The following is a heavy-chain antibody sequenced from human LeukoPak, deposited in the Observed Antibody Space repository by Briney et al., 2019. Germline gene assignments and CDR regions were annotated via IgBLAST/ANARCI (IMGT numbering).Heavy chain of an antibody. Sequence: GASVKVSCKASGYTFSSYGISWVRQAPGQGLEWMGWVSGDNDDTNYAQKFKGRLTVTTDTSTSTAYMEPRSLRSDDTAVYYCARDWEILTGIDCFDPWGQGTVVIVSS. CDR3: ARDWEILTGIDCFDP. CDR1: GYTFSSYG. J-gene: IGHJ5*02. V-gene: IGHV1-18*01. CDR2: VSGDNDDT. D-gene: IGHD3-9*01.